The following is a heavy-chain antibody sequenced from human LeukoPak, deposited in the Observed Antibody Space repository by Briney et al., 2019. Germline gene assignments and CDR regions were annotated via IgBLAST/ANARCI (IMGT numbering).Heavy chain of an antibody. Sequence: SETLSLTCAVYGGSFSGYYWSWIRQPPGKGLEWIGEINHSGSTNYNPSLKSRVTISVDTSKNQFSLKLSSVTAADTAVYYCASGSYWGPTGDYWGQGTLVTVSS. CDR1: GGSFSGYY. V-gene: IGHV4-34*01. CDR3: ASGSYWGPTGDY. D-gene: IGHD1-26*01. CDR2: INHSGST. J-gene: IGHJ4*02.